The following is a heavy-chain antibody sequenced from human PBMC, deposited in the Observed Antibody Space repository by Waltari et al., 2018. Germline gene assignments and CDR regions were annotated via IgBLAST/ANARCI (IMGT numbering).Heavy chain of an antibody. CDR2: IYHSGST. Sequence: QLQLQASGPRLVKPSETLSLTCTVSGASIDSGSSYWGWIRQAPGQGLELIGNIYHSGSTYYIPSLVNRVNMSVETSYNQFSLLFKSVTAADTALFYCARRADYCLDFDSCGQGTLFVFSS. CDR3: ARRADYCLDFDS. J-gene: IGHJ4*02. D-gene: IGHD4-17*01. CDR1: GASIDSGSSY. V-gene: IGHV4-39*01.